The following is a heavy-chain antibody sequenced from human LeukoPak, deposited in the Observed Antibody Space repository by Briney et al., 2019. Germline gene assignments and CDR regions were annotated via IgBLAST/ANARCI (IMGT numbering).Heavy chain of an antibody. Sequence: GRSLRLSCAGSGFTFNDYYMRWIRQAPGMGLEWVSYISSSGSTIYYADSVKGRFTISRDNAKNSLYLQMNSLRAEDTAVYYCARCGNSGSSDAFDIWGQGTMVTVSS. J-gene: IGHJ3*02. V-gene: IGHV3-11*04. CDR2: ISSSGSTI. CDR3: ARCGNSGSSDAFDI. D-gene: IGHD1-26*01. CDR1: GFTFNDYY.